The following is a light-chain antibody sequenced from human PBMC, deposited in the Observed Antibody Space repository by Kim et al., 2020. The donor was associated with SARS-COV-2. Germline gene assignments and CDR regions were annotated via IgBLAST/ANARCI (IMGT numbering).Light chain of an antibody. Sequence: GQSITISCTGTSNDIGLYNDVSWYQLHPGTAPKLLIYDVTKRPSGVSDRVAGSKSGNTASLSISGLQTEDESEYFCASYTSSNSLVFGGGTQLTVL. CDR3: ASYTSSNSLV. CDR2: DVT. V-gene: IGLV2-14*03. CDR1: SNDIGLYND. J-gene: IGLJ3*02.